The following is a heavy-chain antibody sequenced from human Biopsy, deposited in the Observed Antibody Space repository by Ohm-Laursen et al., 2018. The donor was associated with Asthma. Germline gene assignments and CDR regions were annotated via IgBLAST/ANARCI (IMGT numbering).Heavy chain of an antibody. CDR2: ISVYNGNT. D-gene: IGHD3-10*01. J-gene: IGHJ6*02. CDR3: ARAVDYSHYYGIDV. Sequence: ASVKVSCKTSGYTFNSAGITWVRQAPGQGLEWMGWISVYNGNTKVAQKPQDRVTMITDTSTSTAYMELRSLRSDNTAVYFCARAVDYSHYYGIDVWGQGTTVTVS. V-gene: IGHV1-18*01. CDR1: GYTFNSAG.